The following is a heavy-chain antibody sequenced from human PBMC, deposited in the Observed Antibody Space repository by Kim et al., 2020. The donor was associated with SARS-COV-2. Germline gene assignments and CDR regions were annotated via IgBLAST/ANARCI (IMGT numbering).Heavy chain of an antibody. CDR3: ARGHLGELSSNDY. V-gene: IGHV3-74*01. CDR1: GFTFSSYW. CDR2: INSDGSRI. Sequence: GGSLRLSCAVSGFTFSSYWMHWVRQAPGKGLVWVSRINSDGSRISYADSVKGRFTISRDNAKNTLYLQMNSLRAEDTAVYYCARGHLGELSSNDYWGQGTLVTVSS. J-gene: IGHJ4*02. D-gene: IGHD3-16*02.